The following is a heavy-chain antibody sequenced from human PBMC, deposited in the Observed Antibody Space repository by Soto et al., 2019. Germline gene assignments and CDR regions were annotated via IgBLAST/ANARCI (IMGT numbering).Heavy chain of an antibody. CDR1: GFTVSNTY. D-gene: IGHD1-1*01. CDR3: EKGFNWKRVDS. Sequence: QSGGSLRLSCEVSGFTVSNTYMSWIRQAPGKGLEWVSIIYGGGSTYYTDSVKGRFTISKDNSKNTVSLQMNSLRAEDTALYYCEKGFNWKRVDSWGQGTPVTVSS. CDR2: IYGGGST. J-gene: IGHJ4*02. V-gene: IGHV3-53*01.